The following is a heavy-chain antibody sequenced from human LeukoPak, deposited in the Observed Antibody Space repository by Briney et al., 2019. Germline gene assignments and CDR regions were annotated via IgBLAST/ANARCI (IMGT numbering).Heavy chain of an antibody. Sequence: ASVKVSCKASGYTFTSYAMHWVRQAPGQRLGWMGWINAGNGNTKYSQKFQGRVTITRDTSASTAYMELSSLRSEDTAVYYCARARSGWYGYYFDYWGQGTLVTVSS. D-gene: IGHD6-19*01. J-gene: IGHJ4*02. CDR1: GYTFTSYA. V-gene: IGHV1-3*01. CDR3: ARARSGWYGYYFDY. CDR2: INAGNGNT.